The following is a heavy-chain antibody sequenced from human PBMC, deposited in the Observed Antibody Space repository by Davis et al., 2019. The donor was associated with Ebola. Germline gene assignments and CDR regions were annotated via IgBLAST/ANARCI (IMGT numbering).Heavy chain of an antibody. J-gene: IGHJ3*02. Sequence: GESLKISCAASGFTFNNYAMSWVRQAPGKGLEWVSAISSSGGGTYYADSVKGRFTISRDNSKNTLYLQMNSLRAEDTAVYYCAKSYDAMYYYVFDAFDIWGQGTMVTVSS. CDR2: ISSSGGGT. D-gene: IGHD3-10*02. CDR3: AKSYDAMYYYVFDAFDI. CDR1: GFTFNNYA. V-gene: IGHV3-23*01.